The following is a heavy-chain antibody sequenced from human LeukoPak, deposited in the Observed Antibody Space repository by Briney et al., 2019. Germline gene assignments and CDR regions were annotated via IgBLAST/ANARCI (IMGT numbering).Heavy chain of an antibody. Sequence: GGSLRLSCAASGFTFSRYGMHWVRQAPGKGLEWVAFIRYDGSNKYYTDLVKGRFTISRDNSKSTLYLQMNSLRVEDTAVYYCARDGLAVTTFEYFFDYWGQGTLVTVS. CDR2: IRYDGSNK. J-gene: IGHJ4*02. CDR3: ARDGLAVTTFEYFFDY. CDR1: GFTFSRYG. D-gene: IGHD4-11*01. V-gene: IGHV3-30*02.